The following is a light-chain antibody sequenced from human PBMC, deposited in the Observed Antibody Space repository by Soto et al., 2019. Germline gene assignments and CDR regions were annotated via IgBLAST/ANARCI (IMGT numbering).Light chain of an antibody. Sequence: DIVITQSPLSLPVTPGEPASISCRSSQSLLHSNGYNYLDWYLQKPGQSPQLLIYLGSNRASGVPDRFSGSGSGTDFTLTISSLQPEDFAIYYCQQTYTTPEITFGQGTRLEIK. J-gene: IGKJ5*01. CDR1: QSLLHSNGYNY. V-gene: IGKV2-28*01. CDR3: QQTYTTPEIT. CDR2: LGS.